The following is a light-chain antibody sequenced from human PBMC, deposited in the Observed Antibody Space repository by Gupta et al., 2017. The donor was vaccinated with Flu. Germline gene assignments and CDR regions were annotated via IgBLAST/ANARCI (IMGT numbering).Light chain of an antibody. Sequence: EIVLTQSPGSLSLSPGETATLSCRASQSVSSNSLAWYQQKPGQAPRLLIFGASSRATGIPDRFSGSGSGTDCTLTISRLEPEDFAVYCCQQYGSSPFTFGPGTKVEIK. CDR2: GAS. CDR1: QSVSSNS. V-gene: IGKV3-20*01. CDR3: QQYGSSPFT. J-gene: IGKJ3*01.